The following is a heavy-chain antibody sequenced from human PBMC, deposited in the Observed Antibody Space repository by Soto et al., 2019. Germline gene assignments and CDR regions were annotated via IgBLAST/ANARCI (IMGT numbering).Heavy chain of an antibody. V-gene: IGHV4-34*01. Sequence: SETLSPTCTVSGGSISSYYWTWIRQPPGTGLEWIGEINHSGSTNYNPSLKSRVTISVDTSKNQFSLKLTSVTAADTAVYYWAREKITALFDYWGQGTLVTVSS. CDR1: GGSISSYY. D-gene: IGHD3-10*01. CDR2: INHSGST. CDR3: AREKITALFDY. J-gene: IGHJ4*02.